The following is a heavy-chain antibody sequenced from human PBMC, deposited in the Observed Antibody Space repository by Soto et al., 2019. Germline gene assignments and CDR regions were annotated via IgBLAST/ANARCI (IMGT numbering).Heavy chain of an antibody. D-gene: IGHD2-15*01. CDR2: ISYDGGNK. CDR3: ARVPSSSGRAHFDY. V-gene: IGHV3-30-3*01. CDR1: GVTFSSYA. J-gene: IGHJ4*02. Sequence: PGESLRLSCTASGVTFSSYALHGVRQAPGKGLEWVAVISYDGGNKYYADSVKGRFTISRDNSKNTLYLQMNSLRAEDTAVYYCARVPSSSGRAHFDYWGQGT.